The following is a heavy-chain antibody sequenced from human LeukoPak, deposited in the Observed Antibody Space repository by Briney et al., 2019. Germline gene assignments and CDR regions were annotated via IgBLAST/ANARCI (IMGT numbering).Heavy chain of an antibody. V-gene: IGHV3-30*18. Sequence: PGGSLRLSCEASGFIFSRYGMHWFRQAPGKGLEWVALISHDGSKRYCADSVKGRFTISRDNSKNTLYLQMNSLRPEDTAVYFCAKERYILDYWGQGTLVTVSS. J-gene: IGHJ4*02. CDR2: ISHDGSKR. CDR3: AKERYILDY. CDR1: GFIFSRYG. D-gene: IGHD1-14*01.